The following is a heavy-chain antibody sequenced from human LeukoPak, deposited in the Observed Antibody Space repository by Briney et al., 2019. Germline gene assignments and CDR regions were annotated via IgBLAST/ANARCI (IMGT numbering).Heavy chain of an antibody. D-gene: IGHD3-10*01. CDR3: SGSFGELTFFDY. CDR1: GFTFSDHS. CDR2: IRSKAYGGTT. J-gene: IGHJ4*02. Sequence: GGSLRLSCAASGFTFSDHSMSWIRQAPGKGLEWVGFIRSKAYGGTTEYAASVKGRFTISRDDSKSIAYLQMNSLKTEDTAVYYCSGSFGELTFFDYWGQGTLVTVSS. V-gene: IGHV3-49*03.